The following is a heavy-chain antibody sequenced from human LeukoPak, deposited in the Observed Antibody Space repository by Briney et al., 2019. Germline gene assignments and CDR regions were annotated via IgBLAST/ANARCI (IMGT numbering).Heavy chain of an antibody. V-gene: IGHV3-30*18. CDR1: GFTFSSYG. Sequence: GRSLRLSCAASGFTFSSYGMHWVRQAPGKGLEWVAVISYGGSNKYYADSVKGRFTISRDNSKNTLYLQMNSLRAEDTAVYYCAKPLDYGDYSPLVYWGQGTLVTVSS. CDR3: AKPLDYGDYSPLVY. D-gene: IGHD4-17*01. CDR2: ISYGGSNK. J-gene: IGHJ4*02.